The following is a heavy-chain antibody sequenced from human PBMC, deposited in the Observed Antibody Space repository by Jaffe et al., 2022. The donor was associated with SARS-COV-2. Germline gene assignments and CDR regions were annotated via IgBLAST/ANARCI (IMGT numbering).Heavy chain of an antibody. CDR3: TTDKVGATNWFDP. D-gene: IGHD1-26*01. J-gene: IGHJ5*02. CDR2: IKSKTDGGTT. Sequence: EVQLVESGGGLVKPGGSLRLSCAASGFTFSNAWMSWVRQAPGKGLEWVGRIKSKTDGGTTDYAAPVKGRFTISRDDSKNTLYLQMNSLKTEDTAVYYCTTDKVGATNWFDPWGQGTLVTVSS. V-gene: IGHV3-15*01. CDR1: GFTFSNAW.